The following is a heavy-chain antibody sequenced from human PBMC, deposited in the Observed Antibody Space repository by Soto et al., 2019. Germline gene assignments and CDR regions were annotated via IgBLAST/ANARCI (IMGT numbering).Heavy chain of an antibody. V-gene: IGHV1-8*01. D-gene: IGHD6-13*01. CDR3: ARGLGSSWSNTYYFDY. CDR1: GYTSTSYD. CDR2: MNPNSGNT. J-gene: IGHJ4*02. Sequence: ASVKVSCKASGYTSTSYDINWVRQATGQGLEWMGWMNPNSGNTGYAQKFQGRVTMTRNTSISTAYMELSSLRSEDTAVYYCARGLGSSWSNTYYFDYWGQGTLVTVSS.